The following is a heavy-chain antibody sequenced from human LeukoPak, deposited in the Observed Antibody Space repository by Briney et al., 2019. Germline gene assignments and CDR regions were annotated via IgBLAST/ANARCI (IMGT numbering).Heavy chain of an antibody. CDR3: ARVGPLYYYGSGSYYKKNWFDP. V-gene: IGHV4-34*01. Sequence: SETLSLTCAVYGGSFSGYYWSWIRQPPGKGLEWIGEINHSGSTNYNPSLKSRVTISVDTSKNQFSLKLSSVAAADTAVYYCARVGPLYYYGSGSYYKKNWFDPWGQGTLVTVSS. CDR1: GGSFSGYY. CDR2: INHSGST. D-gene: IGHD3-10*01. J-gene: IGHJ5*02.